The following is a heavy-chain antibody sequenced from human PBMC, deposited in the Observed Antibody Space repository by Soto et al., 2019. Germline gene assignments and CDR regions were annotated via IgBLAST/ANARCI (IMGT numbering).Heavy chain of an antibody. CDR3: ARGLDCSSTSCHEDYYYYYMDV. D-gene: IGHD2-2*01. J-gene: IGHJ6*03. CDR1: GYTFTSYD. Sequence: QVQLVQSGAEVKKPGASVKVSCKASGYTFTSYDINWVRQATGQGLEWMGWMNPNSGNTGYAQKFQGRVTMTRNTSISTAYMELSSLRSEDTAVYYCARGLDCSSTSCHEDYYYYYMDVWGKGTTVTVSS. CDR2: MNPNSGNT. V-gene: IGHV1-8*01.